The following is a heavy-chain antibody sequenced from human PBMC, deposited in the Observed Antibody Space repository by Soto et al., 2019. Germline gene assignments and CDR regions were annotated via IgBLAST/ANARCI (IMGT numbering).Heavy chain of an antibody. J-gene: IGHJ4*02. CDR1: GYTVSSSA. Sequence: APVEVSCEASGYTVSSSAMDLVRQAPGKRLEWMGGINAGNGNTKYSQKFQGRVTITRDTSASTAYMELSSLRSEDTAVYYCARDPLTRSHWGQGTLVTVSS. V-gene: IGHV1-3*01. CDR3: ARDPLTRSH. CDR2: INAGNGNT. D-gene: IGHD3-9*01.